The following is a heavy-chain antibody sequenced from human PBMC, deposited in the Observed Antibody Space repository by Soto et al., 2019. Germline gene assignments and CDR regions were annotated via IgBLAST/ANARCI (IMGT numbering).Heavy chain of an antibody. CDR2: ISSSSSYT. CDR3: ARGGRIAAAINDY. Sequence: VGSLRLSCAASGFTFSDYYMSWIRQAPGKGLEWVSYISSSSSYTNYADSVKGRFTISRDNAKNSLYLQMNSLRAEDTAVYYCARGGRIAAAINDYWGQGTLVTVSS. D-gene: IGHD6-13*01. CDR1: GFTFSDYY. V-gene: IGHV3-11*06. J-gene: IGHJ4*02.